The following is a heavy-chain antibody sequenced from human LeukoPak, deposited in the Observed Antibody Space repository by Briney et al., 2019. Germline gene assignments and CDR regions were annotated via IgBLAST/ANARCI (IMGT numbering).Heavy chain of an antibody. J-gene: IGHJ6*03. CDR1: GGSISSYY. CDR3: ARHFRRDYSASGASQYYHYIDV. Sequence: SETLSLTCTVSGGSISSYYWSWIRQPPGKGLEWIGYIYTSGSTRYNPSLKSRVTISLDTSKNQFSLRLRSVTAADAAVYYCARHFRRDYSASGASQYYHYIDVWGKGTTVTVSS. D-gene: IGHD3-10*01. V-gene: IGHV4-4*09. CDR2: IYTSGST.